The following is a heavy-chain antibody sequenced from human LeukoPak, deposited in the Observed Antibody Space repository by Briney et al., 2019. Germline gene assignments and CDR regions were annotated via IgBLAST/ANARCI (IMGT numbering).Heavy chain of an antibody. Sequence: SETLSLTCTVSGYSISSGYYWGWIRQPPGKGLEWIGSIYHSGSTYYNPSLKSRVTISVDTSNNQFSLNLRSVTAADTAVYYCATTTSGGDAFDIWGQGTMVTVSS. CDR2: IYHSGST. J-gene: IGHJ3*02. D-gene: IGHD1-26*01. CDR3: ATTTSGGDAFDI. CDR1: GYSISSGYY. V-gene: IGHV4-38-2*02.